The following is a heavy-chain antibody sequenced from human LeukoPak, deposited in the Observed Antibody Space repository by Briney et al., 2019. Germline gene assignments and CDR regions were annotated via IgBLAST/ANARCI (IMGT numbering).Heavy chain of an antibody. D-gene: IGHD3-9*01. CDR3: AKDTGERLGILTGYYKSRKSYFDY. Sequence: GGSLRLSCAASGFTFSSYNMNWVRQAPGKGLEWVSSITSGSSYIYYADSVKGRFTISRDNSKNTLYLQMNSLRAEDTAVYYCAKDTGERLGILTGYYKSRKSYFDYWGQGTLVAVSS. J-gene: IGHJ4*02. CDR1: GFTFSSYN. CDR2: ITSGSSYI. V-gene: IGHV3-21*01.